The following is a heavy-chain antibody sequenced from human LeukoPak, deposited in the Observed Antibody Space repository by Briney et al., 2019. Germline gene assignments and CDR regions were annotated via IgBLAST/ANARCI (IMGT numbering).Heavy chain of an antibody. J-gene: IGHJ4*02. V-gene: IGHV3-21*01. D-gene: IGHD4-17*01. Sequence: GGSLRLSCAASGFIFSRYNMNWVRQAPGKGLEWVSSISSSSDYIYYADSVKGRFTISRDNAKNSLHLQMNSLRAEDTAVYYCARGFGYGEYIIAYWGQGTLVTVSS. CDR1: GFIFSRYN. CDR2: ISSSSDYI. CDR3: ARGFGYGEYIIAY.